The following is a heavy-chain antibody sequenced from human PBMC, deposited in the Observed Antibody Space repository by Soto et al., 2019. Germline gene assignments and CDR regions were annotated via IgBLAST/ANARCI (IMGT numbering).Heavy chain of an antibody. Sequence: GGSLRRSCAASGFSFSRFEMNWVRQAPGKGLEWVSYISSSSDVIYYADSVKGRFTISRDNAKNSLYLQMSSLRAEDTAVYFCAKDLGSYLSPAFDYWGLGTLVTV. J-gene: IGHJ4*02. CDR3: AKDLGSYLSPAFDY. D-gene: IGHD1-26*01. V-gene: IGHV3-48*03. CDR2: ISSSSDVI. CDR1: GFSFSRFE.